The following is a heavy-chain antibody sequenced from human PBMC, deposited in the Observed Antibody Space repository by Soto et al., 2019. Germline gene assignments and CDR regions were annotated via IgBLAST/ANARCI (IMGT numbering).Heavy chain of an antibody. D-gene: IGHD5-18*01. CDR1: GGSIIIYY. Sequence: ESLCRACPVSGGSIIIYYWSWIRQPPGKGLEWIGYIYYSGSTNYNPSLKSRVTISVDTSKNQFSLKLSSVTAADTAVYYCATSEGYRYGYYYYYGMDVWGQGTKVTVYS. CDR2: IYYSGST. J-gene: IGHJ6*02. CDR3: ATSEGYRYGYYYYYGMDV. V-gene: IGHV4-59*01.